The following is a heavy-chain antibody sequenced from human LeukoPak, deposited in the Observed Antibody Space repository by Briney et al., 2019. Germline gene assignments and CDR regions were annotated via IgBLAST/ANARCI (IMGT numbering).Heavy chain of an antibody. J-gene: IGHJ4*02. D-gene: IGHD3-10*01. CDR1: GGSISSRGYY. CDR2: IYPSGSA. V-gene: IGHV4-61*02. CDR3: AREPAAGSGNY. Sequence: PSETLSLTCAVSGGSISSRGYYWTWIRQAAGKGLEWIGRIYPSGSANYNPSVKSRVTISLDASKNQFSLKLSSVTAADTALYYCAREPAAGSGNYWGQGTLVTVSS.